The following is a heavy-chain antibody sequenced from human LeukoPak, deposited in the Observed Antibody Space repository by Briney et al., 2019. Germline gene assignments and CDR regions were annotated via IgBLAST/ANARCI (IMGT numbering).Heavy chain of an antibody. J-gene: IGHJ5*02. Sequence: ESLKISCKGSGYSFTSYWIGWVRQMPGKGLEWMGIIYPGDSDTRYSPSFQGQVTISADKSISTAYLQWSSLKASDTAMYYCARQGIAVAGTNWFDPWGQGTLVTVSS. D-gene: IGHD6-19*01. CDR2: IYPGDSDT. CDR3: ARQGIAVAGTNWFDP. CDR1: GYSFTSYW. V-gene: IGHV5-51*01.